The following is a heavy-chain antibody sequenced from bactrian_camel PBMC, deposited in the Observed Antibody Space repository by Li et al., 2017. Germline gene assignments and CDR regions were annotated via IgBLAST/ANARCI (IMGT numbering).Heavy chain of an antibody. Sequence: VQLVESGGGSARAGGSLRLSCAASGSTYSYSCMAWFRQAPGKEREGVAAIFTGSGGTHYSDSVKGRFTISHDRDKNTLYLRMNNLRPEDTAMYYCATEERSLIGEPCKNAQMTRPMDYWGKGTQVTVS. CDR1: GSTYSYSC. D-gene: IGHD1*01. CDR2: IFTGSGGT. J-gene: IGHJ7*01. V-gene: IGHV3S1*01.